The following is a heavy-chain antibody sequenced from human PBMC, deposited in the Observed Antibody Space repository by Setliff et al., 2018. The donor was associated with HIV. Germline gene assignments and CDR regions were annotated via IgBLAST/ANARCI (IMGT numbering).Heavy chain of an antibody. V-gene: IGHV4-39*01. D-gene: IGHD5-18*01. Sequence: SETLSLTCTVSDGSISSSSYYWGWIRQPPGKGLEWIGSIYYRGSTYYNPSLKSRVTISVDTSKNQFSLKLNSVTAADTAVYYCARRDGYSYGFYFDYWGQGTLVTVSS. J-gene: IGHJ4*02. CDR3: ARRDGYSYGFYFDY. CDR2: IYYRGST. CDR1: DGSISSSSYY.